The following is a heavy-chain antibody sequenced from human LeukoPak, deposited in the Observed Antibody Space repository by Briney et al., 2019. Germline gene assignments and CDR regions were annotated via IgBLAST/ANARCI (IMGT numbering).Heavy chain of an antibody. CDR2: INTDGSST. Sequence: GGSLRLSCAASGFIFSSYWMHWVRQAPGKGLVWVSRINTDGSSTSYADSVKGRFTISRDNAKNTLYLQMNSLRAEDTAVYYCARNHYYYYMDVWGKGTTVTVSS. CDR3: ARNHYYYYMDV. J-gene: IGHJ6*03. V-gene: IGHV3-74*01. CDR1: GFIFSSYW.